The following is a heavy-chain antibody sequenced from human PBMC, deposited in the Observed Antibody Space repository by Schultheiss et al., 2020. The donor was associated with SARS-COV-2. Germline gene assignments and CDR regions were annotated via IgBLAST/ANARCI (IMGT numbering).Heavy chain of an antibody. CDR2: ISYNGGT. CDR3: AGASITVIDPRAVGFYYYGMDV. D-gene: IGHD1-26*01. J-gene: IGHJ6*01. CDR1: GGSVSSGYYH. Sequence: SETLSLTCSVSGGSVSSGYYHWSWIRQPAGKGLEWIGYISYNGGTNYNPSLKSRVTLSRDTSKNQFSLGLSSVTAADTAVYYCAGASITVIDPRAVGFYYYGMDVWGQGTTVTVSS. V-gene: IGHV4-61*10.